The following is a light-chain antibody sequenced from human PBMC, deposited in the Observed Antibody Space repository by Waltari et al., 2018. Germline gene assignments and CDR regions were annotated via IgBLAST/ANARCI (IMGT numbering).Light chain of an antibody. V-gene: IGLV2-11*01. CDR3: CSYAGGDTVV. CDR1: SSDVGGYKY. J-gene: IGLJ2*01. CDR2: DVT. Sequence: QSALTQPRSVSGSPGQSVTISCTGTSSDVGGYKYVSWYQQHPSKAPKLMISDVTERPSGVPDRFSGSKSGNTASLTISGLQAEDEGDYYCCSYAGGDTVVFGGGTKLAVL.